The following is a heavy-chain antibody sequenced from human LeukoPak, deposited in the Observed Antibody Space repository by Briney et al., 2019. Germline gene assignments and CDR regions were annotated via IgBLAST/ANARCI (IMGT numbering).Heavy chain of an antibody. CDR1: DGSINSYY. V-gene: IGHV4-59*01. CDR2: IYYNGNT. Sequence: SETLSLTCSVSDGSINSYYWNWIRRPPGKGLEWIGYIYYNGNTNYSPSLKSRVTMSVDTSKNLFSLKVSSVTAADTAVYYCARGRSNYYGMDVWGQGTTATVSS. J-gene: IGHJ6*02. CDR3: ARGRSNYYGMDV. D-gene: IGHD1-26*01.